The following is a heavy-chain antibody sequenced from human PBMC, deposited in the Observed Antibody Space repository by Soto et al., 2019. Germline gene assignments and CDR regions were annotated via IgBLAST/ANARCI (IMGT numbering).Heavy chain of an antibody. CDR1: GYSFTSYW. CDR2: IYPGDSDT. J-gene: IGHJ6*02. D-gene: IGHD2-2*01. Sequence: PGESLKISCKGPGYSFTSYWIGWVRQMPGKGLEWMGIIYPGDSDTRYSPSFQGQVTISADKSISTAYLQWSSLKASDTAMYYCARTIVVVPAATLDYGMDVWGQGTTVTVSS. CDR3: ARTIVVVPAATLDYGMDV. V-gene: IGHV5-51*01.